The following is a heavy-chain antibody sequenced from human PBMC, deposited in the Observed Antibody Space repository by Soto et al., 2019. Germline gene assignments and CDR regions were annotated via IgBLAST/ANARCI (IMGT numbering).Heavy chain of an antibody. D-gene: IGHD6-6*01. J-gene: IGHJ6*02. V-gene: IGHV4-34*01. CDR3: ARGVGIKCESTAARSACYYGMDV. CDR1: GGSFSCYY. CDR2: INHSGST. Sequence: ESLSLTCAVQGGSFSCYYWSWIRQPPGEGLEWIGEINHSGSTNYNPSLNSRVTISVHTSKKQFSLTLSSVTAADTAGCYCARGVGIKCESTAARSACYYGMDVWGQGTLVTVSS.